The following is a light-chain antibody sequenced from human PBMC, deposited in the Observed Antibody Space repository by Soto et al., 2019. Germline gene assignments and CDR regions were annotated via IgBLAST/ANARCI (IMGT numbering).Light chain of an antibody. CDR2: DAS. V-gene: IGKV3-11*01. CDR1: QSVSSY. Sequence: EIVLTQSPATLSLSPGERATLSCRASQSVSSYLAWYQQKPGQAPRLLLYDASNRATGSPARFSGSGSGTDFTLTNSSLEPEDFAVYYCQRYNNWPLTFGGGTKVESK. CDR3: QRYNNWPLT. J-gene: IGKJ4*01.